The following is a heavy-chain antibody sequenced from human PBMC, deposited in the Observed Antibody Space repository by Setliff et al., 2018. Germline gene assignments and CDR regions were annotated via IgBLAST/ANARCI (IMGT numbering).Heavy chain of an antibody. D-gene: IGHD3-3*01. CDR3: AKASGDYNFWSGSKYYYYYYYMDV. Sequence: GGSLRLSCAASGFTFSSHRMHWVRQAPGKGLEWVAVIWDDGGNKYHADSVKGRFTISRDNSKNTLYLQMNSLRAEDTAVYYCAKASGDYNFWSGSKYYYYYYYMDVWGKGTTVTVSS. CDR1: GFTFSSHR. V-gene: IGHV3-33*06. J-gene: IGHJ6*03. CDR2: IWDDGGNK.